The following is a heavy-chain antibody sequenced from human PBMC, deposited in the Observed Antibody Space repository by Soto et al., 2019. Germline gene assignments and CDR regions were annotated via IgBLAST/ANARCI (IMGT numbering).Heavy chain of an antibody. CDR3: IWESKVSSAWH. J-gene: IGHJ4*02. Sequence: LAQSEGGLGKPGGSLTLSCTVSGIPFIDAWMNWVRKAPGKGLEWVGRIVSKAAGGTIGYAAPVKGRFSISRDDPGNTLYLQMNSLKVEDTAVYYCIWESKVSSAWHWGQGALVTVSS. CDR1: GIPFIDAW. D-gene: IGHD1-26*01. V-gene: IGHV3-15*07. CDR2: IVSKAAGGTI.